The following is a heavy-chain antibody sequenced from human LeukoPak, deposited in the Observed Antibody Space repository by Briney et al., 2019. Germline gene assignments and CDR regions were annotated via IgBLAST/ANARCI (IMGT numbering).Heavy chain of an antibody. CDR2: ISAYNGNT. CDR1: GYTFTSYG. Sequence: GASVKVSCKASGYTFTSYGISWVRQAPGQGLEWMGWISAYNGNTNYVQKLQGRVTMTTDTSTSTAYMELRSLRSDDTAVYYCARGGRIRDIVLMVYATSGAFDIWGQGTMVTVSS. CDR3: ARGGRIRDIVLMVYATSGAFDI. V-gene: IGHV1-18*01. J-gene: IGHJ3*02. D-gene: IGHD2-8*01.